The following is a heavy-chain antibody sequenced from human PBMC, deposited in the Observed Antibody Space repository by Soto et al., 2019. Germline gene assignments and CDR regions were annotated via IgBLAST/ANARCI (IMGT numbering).Heavy chain of an antibody. CDR3: ARVGGDDFGDSGGFDY. Sequence: LSLTCTVSGGSIRDYFWTWIRQPPGKGLEWIGYIYYSGRTNYNPSLKSRVSISVDTSKNHFSLQLRSVTAADTAVYYCARVGGDDFGDSGGFDYWVQLTLVTVSP. J-gene: IGHJ4*02. V-gene: IGHV4-59*01. CDR1: GGSIRDYF. D-gene: IGHD4-17*01. CDR2: IYYSGRT.